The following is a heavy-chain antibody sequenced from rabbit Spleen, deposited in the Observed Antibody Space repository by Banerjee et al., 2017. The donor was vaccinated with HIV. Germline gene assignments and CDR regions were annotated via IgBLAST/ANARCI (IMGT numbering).Heavy chain of an antibody. D-gene: IGHD8-1*01. Sequence: QSLEESGGDLVKPGASLTLTCTASAFTISNSYYMCWVRQAPGKGLECIACIYTGSSGDTYYASWAKGRFTISKTSSTTVTLQMTSLTAADTATYFCARDTGSSFSSYGMDLWGPGTLVTVS. CDR3: ARDTGSSFSSYGMDL. J-gene: IGHJ6*01. CDR1: AFTISNSYY. V-gene: IGHV1S40*01. CDR2: IYTGSSGDT.